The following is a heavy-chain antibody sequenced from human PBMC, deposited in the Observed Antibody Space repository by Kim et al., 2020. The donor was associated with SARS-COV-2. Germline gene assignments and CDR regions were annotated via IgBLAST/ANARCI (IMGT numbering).Heavy chain of an antibody. J-gene: IGHJ1*01. V-gene: IGHV3-23*01. CDR3: ARHFGSSGSEFHH. D-gene: IGHD3-22*01. CDR1: GFTFSAYA. CDR2: ISGSDGST. Sequence: GGSLRLSCAASGFTFSAYAMAWVRQAPGTGLEWVSGISGSDGSTYYADSVKGRFIISRDNSKNTLHLQLNSLRVEDSAVYYCARHFGSSGSEFHHWGQGT.